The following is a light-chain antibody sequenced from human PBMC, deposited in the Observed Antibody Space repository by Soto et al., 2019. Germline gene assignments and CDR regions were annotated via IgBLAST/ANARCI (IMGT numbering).Light chain of an antibody. Sequence: IRMTQSPSSLSASTGDRVTITCRASQGISSYLAWYQQKPGKAPKLLIYAASTLQSGVPSRFSGSGSGTDFTLTISCLQSEDFATYYCQQYYTYPRTFGQGTKVEI. J-gene: IGKJ1*01. V-gene: IGKV1-8*01. CDR1: QGISSY. CDR2: AAS. CDR3: QQYYTYPRT.